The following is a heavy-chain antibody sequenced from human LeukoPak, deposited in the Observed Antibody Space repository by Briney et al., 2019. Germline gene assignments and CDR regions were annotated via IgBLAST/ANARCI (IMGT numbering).Heavy chain of an antibody. J-gene: IGHJ6*03. CDR1: GFTFSSYA. CDR3: ARAHVDTAMVTYYYYYMDV. V-gene: IGHV3-30*04. D-gene: IGHD5-18*01. Sequence: GGSLRLSCAASGFTFSSYAMHWVRQAPGKGLEWVAVISYDGSNKYYADSVKGRFTISRDNSKNTLYLQMNSLRAEDTAVYYCARAHVDTAMVTYYYYYMDVWGKGTRSPSP. CDR2: ISYDGSNK.